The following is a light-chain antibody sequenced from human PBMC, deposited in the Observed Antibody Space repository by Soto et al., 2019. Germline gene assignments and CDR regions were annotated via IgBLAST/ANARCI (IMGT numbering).Light chain of an antibody. V-gene: IGLV2-14*03. Sequence: QSVLTQPASVSGSPGQSITISCTGTSSDVGGYNYVSWYQQQPDKAPKLIIYDVSNRPSGVSNRFSGSKSGNTASLTISGLQAEDEADYYCSSYTSSTTGVVFGGGTKLTVL. CDR3: SSYTSSTTGVV. CDR1: SSDVGGYNY. CDR2: DVS. J-gene: IGLJ2*01.